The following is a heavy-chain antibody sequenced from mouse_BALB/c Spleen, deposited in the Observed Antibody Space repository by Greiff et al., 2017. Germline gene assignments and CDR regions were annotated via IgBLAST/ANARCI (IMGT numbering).Heavy chain of an antibody. Sequence: EVKLMESGGGLVQPGGSRKLSCAASGFTFSSFGMHWVRQAPEKGLEWVAYISSGSSTIYYADTVKGRFTISRDNPKNTLFLQMTSLRSEDTAMYYCARKIYYGNYEDAMDYWGQGTSVTVSS. D-gene: IGHD2-1*01. CDR1: GFTFSSFG. CDR2: ISSGSSTI. V-gene: IGHV5-17*02. J-gene: IGHJ4*01. CDR3: ARKIYYGNYEDAMDY.